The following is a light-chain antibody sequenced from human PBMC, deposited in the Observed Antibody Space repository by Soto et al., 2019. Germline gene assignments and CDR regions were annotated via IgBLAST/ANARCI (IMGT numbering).Light chain of an antibody. CDR1: QGITSY. CDR2: SAS. Sequence: ILLTPSPSSLSASVGDRVTITCRASQGITSYLAWYQQRPGKAPRLLIYSASTLQSGVPSRFSGSGYGTDFTLTISSLQPEDFATYCCQQVKSYPWTFGQGTKVDIK. J-gene: IGKJ1*01. V-gene: IGKV1-9*01. CDR3: QQVKSYPWT.